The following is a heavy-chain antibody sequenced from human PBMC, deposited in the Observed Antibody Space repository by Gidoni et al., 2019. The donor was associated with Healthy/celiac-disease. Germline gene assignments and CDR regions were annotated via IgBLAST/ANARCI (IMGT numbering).Heavy chain of an antibody. J-gene: IGHJ4*02. CDR3: ARNSGYSSGWYLY. CDR2: INHSGST. D-gene: IGHD6-19*01. CDR1: GGSFSGYY. V-gene: IGHV4-34*01. Sequence: QVQLQQWGAGLLKPSETLSLTCAVYGGSFSGYYWSWIRQPPGKGLEWIGEINHSGSTNYNPSLKSRVTISVDTSKNQFPLKLSSVTAADTAVYYCARNSGYSSGWYLYWGQGTLVTVSS.